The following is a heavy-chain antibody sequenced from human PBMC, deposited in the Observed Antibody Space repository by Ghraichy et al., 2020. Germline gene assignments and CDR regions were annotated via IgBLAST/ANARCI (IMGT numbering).Heavy chain of an antibody. D-gene: IGHD3-22*01. CDR1: GFTFSSYW. V-gene: IGHV3-7*01. J-gene: IGHJ6*02. CDR2: IKQDGSEK. Sequence: GSLNISCAASGFTFSSYWMSWVRQAPGKGLEWVANIKQDGSEKYYVDSVKGRFTISRDNAKNSLYLQMNSLRAEDTAVYYCARETSLYYYDSSGYNYYYYGMDVWGQGTTVTVSS. CDR3: ARETSLYYYDSSGYNYYYYGMDV.